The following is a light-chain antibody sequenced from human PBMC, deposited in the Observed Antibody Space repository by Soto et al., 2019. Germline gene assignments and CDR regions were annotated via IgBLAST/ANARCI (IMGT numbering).Light chain of an antibody. CDR1: SSNIGNNY. Sequence: HSVLTQPPSVSAAPGQKVTISCSGSSSNIGNNYVSWYQQLPGTAPKLLIYDNNKRPSGIPDRFSGSKSGTSATLGITGLQTGDEADYYCGTWDSSLSALYVFGTGTKLTVL. J-gene: IGLJ1*01. CDR2: DNN. CDR3: GTWDSSLSALYV. V-gene: IGLV1-51*01.